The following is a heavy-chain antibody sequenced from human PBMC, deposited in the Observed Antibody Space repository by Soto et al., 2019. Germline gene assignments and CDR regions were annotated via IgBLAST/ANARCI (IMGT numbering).Heavy chain of an antibody. D-gene: IGHD2-21*01. V-gene: IGHV3-23*04. CDR3: GGEGSGDNKPPQFYYFDS. Sequence: EVQLVESGGGLVKPGGSLRLSCAASGFTFSSYAMSWVRQAPGKGLEWVSAISGSGGSTYYADSVKGRFTISRDNSKNSLYLEMNSLRAEPRALNYCGGEGSGDNKPPQFYYFDSWGQGTLVTVSS. CDR2: ISGSGGST. J-gene: IGHJ4*02. CDR1: GFTFSSYA.